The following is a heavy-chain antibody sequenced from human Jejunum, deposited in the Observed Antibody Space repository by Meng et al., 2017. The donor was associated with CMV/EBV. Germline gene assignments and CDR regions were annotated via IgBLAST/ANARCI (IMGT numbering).Heavy chain of an antibody. V-gene: IGHV3-21*01. Sequence: ASWFIFNEYNMDWVRQAPGRGLGWFSSITRPGTHVSSGDSGGGRFTLSKDNAKSSLYLGISNLEAEDPGVYFCARGNVPNFYAMDVWGKGTTVTVSS. CDR3: ARGNVPNFYAMDV. CDR2: ITRPGTHV. J-gene: IGHJ6*04. CDR1: WFIFNEYN.